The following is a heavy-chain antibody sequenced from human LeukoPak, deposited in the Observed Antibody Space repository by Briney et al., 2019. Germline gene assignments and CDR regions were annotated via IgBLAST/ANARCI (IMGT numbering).Heavy chain of an antibody. CDR1: GYTFTNYD. CDR3: ARRVRGVVIFSRAQGSFDL. J-gene: IGHJ3*01. D-gene: IGHD3-10*01. CDR2: MHPSNGDT. Sequence: ASVKVSCKASGYTFTNYDINWVRQATGQGLEWMGWMHPSNGDTGYAQKFQGRVTMTRNTSTTTAYMELSSLKSDDTAVYYCARRVRGVVIFSRAQGSFDLWGQGTLVTVSS. V-gene: IGHV1-8*01.